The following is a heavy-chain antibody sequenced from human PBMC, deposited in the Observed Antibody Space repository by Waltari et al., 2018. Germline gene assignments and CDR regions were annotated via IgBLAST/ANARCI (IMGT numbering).Heavy chain of an antibody. CDR1: GFSLGDYV. CDR3: TRDFWREIDY. Sequence: EDQLVEGGGVLVQPGRSLRLSCRAPGFSLGDYVMSWIGQVPGKGLELVSFFRTKTFGKTAEYAASVEGRFTISRDDSNNIAYMYMNNLKTEDPAVYYCTRDFWREIDYWGQGTLVTVSS. D-gene: IGHD3-3*01. J-gene: IGHJ4*02. V-gene: IGHV3-49*03. CDR2: FRTKTFGKTA.